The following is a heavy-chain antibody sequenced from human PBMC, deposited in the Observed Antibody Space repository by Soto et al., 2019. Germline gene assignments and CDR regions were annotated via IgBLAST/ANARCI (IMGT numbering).Heavy chain of an antibody. D-gene: IGHD3-16*01. V-gene: IGHV4-31*03. Sequence: QVQLQESGPGLVKPSQTLSLTCTVSGGSISSGGYYWSWIRQHPGKGLEWVGYIYYSGSTYYTPSLQSRVTISVDTSKNQFSLKLSSVTAADTAVYYCARGGGSRGAFDIWGQGAMVTVSS. CDR2: IYYSGST. CDR3: ARGGGSRGAFDI. CDR1: GGSISSGGYY. J-gene: IGHJ3*02.